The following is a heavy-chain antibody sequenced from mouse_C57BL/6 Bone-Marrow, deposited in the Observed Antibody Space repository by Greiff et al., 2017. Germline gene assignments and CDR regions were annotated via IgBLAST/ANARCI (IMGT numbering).Heavy chain of an antibody. Sequence: EVKLVESGGDLVKPGGSLKLSCAASGFTFSSYGMSWVRQTPDMRLEWVATISSGGSYTYYPDSVKGRFTISRDNAKNTLYLQMSSLKSEDTAMYYCARQAWFAYWGQGTLVTVSA. J-gene: IGHJ3*01. CDR1: GFTFSSYG. V-gene: IGHV5-6*02. CDR2: ISSGGSYT. CDR3: ARQAWFAY.